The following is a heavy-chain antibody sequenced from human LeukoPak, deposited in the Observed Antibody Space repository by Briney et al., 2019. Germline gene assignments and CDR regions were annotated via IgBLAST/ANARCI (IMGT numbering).Heavy chain of an antibody. CDR2: INSDWSST. CDR3: ARARSSGWYYFDY. V-gene: IGHV3-74*01. Sequence: GGSLRLSCAASGFTFSSYWMHWVRQAPGKGLVWVSRINSDWSSTPYADSVKGRFTISRDNAKNTLHLQMNSLRADDTAVYYCARARSSGWYYFDYWGQGTLVTVSS. J-gene: IGHJ4*02. D-gene: IGHD6-19*01. CDR1: GFTFSSYW.